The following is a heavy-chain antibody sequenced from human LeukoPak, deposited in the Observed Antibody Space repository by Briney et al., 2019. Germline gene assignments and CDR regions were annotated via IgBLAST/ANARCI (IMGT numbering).Heavy chain of an antibody. V-gene: IGHV3-13*01. CDR2: ISTAGDT. D-gene: IGHD6-6*01. Sequence: GGSLRLSCAASGFTFSSYDMHWVRQVTGKGLEWVSGISTAGDTYYPGSVKGRFTISRDNAKNSLYLQMNSLRAEDTAVYYCASLVGSSSPYDYWGQGTLVTVSS. CDR1: GFTFSSYD. CDR3: ASLVGSSSPYDY. J-gene: IGHJ4*02.